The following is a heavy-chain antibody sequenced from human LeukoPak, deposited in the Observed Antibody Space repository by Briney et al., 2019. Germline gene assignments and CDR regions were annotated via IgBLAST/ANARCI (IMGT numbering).Heavy chain of an antibody. CDR2: INPSGGST. CDR3: ARDPHMRGTYYYDSSEMGAFDI. CDR1: GYTFTSYY. Sequence: ASVKVSCKASGYTFTSYYMHWVRQAPGQGLEWMGIINPSGGSTSYAQKFQGRVTMTRDTSTSTVYMELSSLRSEDTAVYYSARDPHMRGTYYYDSSEMGAFDIWGQGTMVTVSS. D-gene: IGHD3-22*01. V-gene: IGHV1-46*01. J-gene: IGHJ3*02.